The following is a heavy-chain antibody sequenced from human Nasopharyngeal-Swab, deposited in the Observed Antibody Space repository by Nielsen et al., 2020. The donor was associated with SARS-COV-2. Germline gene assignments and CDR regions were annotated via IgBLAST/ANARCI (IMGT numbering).Heavy chain of an antibody. CDR2: ISYDGSNK. Sequence: GGSLRLSCAASGFTFSSYAMHWVRQAPGKGLEWVAVISYDGSNKYYADSVKGRFTISRDNSKNTLYLQMNSLRAEDTAVYDCARGAGGIWGQGTLVTVSS. CDR1: GFTFSSYA. V-gene: IGHV3-30*04. D-gene: IGHD6-13*01. J-gene: IGHJ4*02. CDR3: ARGAGGI.